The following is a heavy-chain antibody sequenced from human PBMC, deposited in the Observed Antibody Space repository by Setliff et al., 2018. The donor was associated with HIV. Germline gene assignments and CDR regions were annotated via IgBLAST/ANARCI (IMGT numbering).Heavy chain of an antibody. CDR2: IYYKRNT. D-gene: IGHD2-2*01. J-gene: IGHJ4*02. V-gene: IGHV4-31*03. Sequence: TLSLTCSVSVDSINSGGYYWSWLRQHPGKGLEWIGYIYYKRNTYYNPSLKSRVSVSLDTSKNQFSLQLSSVTAADTAVYYCAREAPADSSSTSYYFDYWGQGTLVTVSS. CDR1: VDSINSGGYY. CDR3: AREAPADSSSTSYYFDY.